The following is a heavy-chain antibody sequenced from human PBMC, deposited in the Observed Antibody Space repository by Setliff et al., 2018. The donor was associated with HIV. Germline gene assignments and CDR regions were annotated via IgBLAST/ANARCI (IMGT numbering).Heavy chain of an antibody. CDR1: GFTFSNYA. J-gene: IGHJ4*02. Sequence: PGGSLRLSCAASGFTFSNYAMSWVRQAPGKGLEWVSGISGSGGSTYYADSVKGRFTISRDNSKNTLYLQMNSLRAEDTAVYYCAKSASWDLRGWLHWGQGTLVTVSS. CDR2: ISGSGGST. CDR3: AKSASWDLRGWLH. D-gene: IGHD6-19*01. V-gene: IGHV3-23*01.